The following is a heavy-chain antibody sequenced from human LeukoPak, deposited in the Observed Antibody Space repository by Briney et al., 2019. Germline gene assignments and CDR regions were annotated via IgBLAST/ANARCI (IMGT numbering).Heavy chain of an antibody. CDR1: GGSISSYY. D-gene: IGHD1-1*01. CDR2: IYTSGST. Sequence: SETLSLTCTVSGGSISSYYWSWIRQPAGKGLEWIGRIYTSGSTNYNPSLKSRVTMPVDTSKNQFSLKLSSVTAADTAVYYCARDRRELERRWFDPWGQGTLVTVSS. CDR3: ARDRRELERRWFDP. J-gene: IGHJ5*02. V-gene: IGHV4-4*07.